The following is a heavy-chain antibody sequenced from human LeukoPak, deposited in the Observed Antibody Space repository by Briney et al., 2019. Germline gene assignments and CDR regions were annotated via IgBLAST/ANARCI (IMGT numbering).Heavy chain of an antibody. Sequence: PGGSLRLSCAGSGFTFSSYGMHWVRQAPGKGLEWVAVISYDGSNKYYADSVKGRFTISRDNSKNTLYLQMKSLRAEDTAVYYCATAGERRYSSSWYVVDYWGRGTLVTVSS. J-gene: IGHJ4*02. CDR1: GFTFSSYG. CDR2: ISYDGSNK. D-gene: IGHD6-13*01. CDR3: ATAGERRYSSSWYVVDY. V-gene: IGHV3-30-3*01.